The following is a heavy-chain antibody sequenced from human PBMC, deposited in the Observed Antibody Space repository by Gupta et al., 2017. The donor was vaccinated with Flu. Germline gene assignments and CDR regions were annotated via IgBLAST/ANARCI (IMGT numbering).Heavy chain of an antibody. CDR3: ARSVGAAIRGNYCDY. Sequence: QVQLVESGGGVVQPGRSLRLSCAAPGFIFGKYAMPWVRQAPGKGLEWVASISYDGATKYYTDSVKGRFTSSRDNSKNTVTVQMDSLRPEDTAVYYCARSVGAAIRGNYCDYWGQGTRVTVSS. CDR1: GFIFGKYA. V-gene: IGHV3-30-3*01. CDR2: ISYDGATK. D-gene: IGHD1-26*01. J-gene: IGHJ4*02.